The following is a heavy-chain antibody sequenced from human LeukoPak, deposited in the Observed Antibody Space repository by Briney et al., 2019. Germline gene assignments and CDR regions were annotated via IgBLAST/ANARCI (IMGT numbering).Heavy chain of an antibody. CDR2: INPNSGGT. D-gene: IGHD3-10*01. V-gene: IGHV1-2*02. Sequence: ASVKVSCKASGYTFTSYAMNWVRQAPGQGFEWMGWINPNSGGTNCAQRFQGRVTMTRDTSISTAYMELSRLRSDDTAVYYCARELGFGELFFDYWGQGTLVTVSS. CDR1: GYTFTSYA. CDR3: ARELGFGELFFDY. J-gene: IGHJ4*02.